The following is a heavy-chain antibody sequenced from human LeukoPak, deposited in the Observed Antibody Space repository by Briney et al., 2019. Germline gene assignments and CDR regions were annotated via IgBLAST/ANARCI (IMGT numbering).Heavy chain of an antibody. D-gene: IGHD4-17*01. J-gene: IGHJ4*02. CDR2: IQQDGSEK. CDR1: GFTFSTYW. V-gene: IGHV3-7*01. CDR3: ARGSIYGDYVV. Sequence: GGSLRLSCAASGFTFSTYWMSWVRQAPGKGLEWVANIQQDGSEKYYVDSVKGRFFISRDNAKNSLYLQMNSLRAEDTAVYYCARGSIYGDYVVWGQGTLVTVSS.